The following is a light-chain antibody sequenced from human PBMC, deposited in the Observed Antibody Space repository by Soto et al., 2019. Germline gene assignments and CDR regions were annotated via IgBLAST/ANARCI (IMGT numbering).Light chain of an antibody. J-gene: IGKJ5*01. CDR2: GAS. V-gene: IGKV3-15*01. CDR3: QQYNNWPPIT. CDR1: QSVSSSY. Sequence: EIVMTQSPATLSVSPXERATLSCRASQSVSSSYLAWYQQKPGQAPRLLIYGASTRATGIPARFSGSGSGTEFTLTISSLQSEDFAVYYCQQYNNWPPITFGQGTRLEIK.